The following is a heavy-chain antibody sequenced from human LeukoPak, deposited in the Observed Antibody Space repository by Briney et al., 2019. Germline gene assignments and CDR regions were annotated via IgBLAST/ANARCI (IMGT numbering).Heavy chain of an antibody. V-gene: IGHV3-21*01. CDR3: ARDLTVSYYYYGMDV. CDR2: ISSSSSYI. Sequence: GGSLLLSCAASGFTFSIYSMNWVRQAPGKGLEWVSSISSSSSYIYYADSVKGRFTISRDDAKNSLYLQMNSLRAEDTAVYYCARDLTVSYYYYGMDVWGQGTTVTVSS. CDR1: GFTFSIYS. J-gene: IGHJ6*02. D-gene: IGHD4-17*01.